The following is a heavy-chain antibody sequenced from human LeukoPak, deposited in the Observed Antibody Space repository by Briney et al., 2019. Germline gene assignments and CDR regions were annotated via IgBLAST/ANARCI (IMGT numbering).Heavy chain of an antibody. J-gene: IGHJ4*02. CDR1: GGSINSSSSYY. D-gene: IGHD3-10*01. CDR3: ARLPMAMGVFDY. Sequence: SETLSLTCAVSGGSINSSSSYYWGWIRQPPGKGLEWIGSIYYSGSTYHNPSLKSRVTISVDTSKNQFSLKLSSVTAADTAVYYCARLPMAMGVFDYWGQGTLVTVSS. V-gene: IGHV4-39*01. CDR2: IYYSGST.